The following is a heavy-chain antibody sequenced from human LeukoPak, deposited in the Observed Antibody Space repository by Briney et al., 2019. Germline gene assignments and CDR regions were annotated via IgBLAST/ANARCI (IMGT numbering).Heavy chain of an antibody. V-gene: IGHV3-21*01. CDR2: ISSTGSYI. Sequence: GGSLRLSCAASGFNLNSYMLNWVRQAPGKGLEWVSSISSTGSYIYYANSVKGRFTISRDNPGNVVYLQMDSLRAEDTAVYYCTRVAQSGPTGWFDPWGQGTLVTVSS. CDR3: TRVAQSGPTGWFDP. D-gene: IGHD1-1*01. CDR1: GFNLNSYM. J-gene: IGHJ5*02.